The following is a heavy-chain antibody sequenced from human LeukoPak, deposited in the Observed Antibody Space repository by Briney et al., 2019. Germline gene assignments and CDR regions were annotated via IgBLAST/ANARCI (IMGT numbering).Heavy chain of an antibody. V-gene: IGHV4-39*01. CDR2: IYYSGST. CDR1: GGSITSSSYY. J-gene: IGHJ4*02. D-gene: IGHD3-10*01. Sequence: PSETLSLTCTVSGGSITSSSYYSGWFRQPPGKGLEWIGTIYYSGSTYYNPSLRSRVTISVDTSKNQFSLRLSSVTAADTGVYYCARRYYGSGSREEYWGQGTLVTVSS. CDR3: ARRYYGSGSREEY.